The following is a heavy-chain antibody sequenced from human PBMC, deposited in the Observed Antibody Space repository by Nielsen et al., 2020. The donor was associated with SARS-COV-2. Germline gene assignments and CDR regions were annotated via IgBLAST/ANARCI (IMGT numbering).Heavy chain of an antibody. Sequence: GESLKISCAASGFTFDDYGMSWVRQAPGKGLECVSGINWNGGSTGYADSVKGRFTISRDNAKNSLYLQMNSLRAEDTALYHCARDPYRLLWFGNPGYFDLWGRGTLVTVSS. V-gene: IGHV3-20*01. CDR2: INWNGGST. D-gene: IGHD3-10*01. CDR1: GFTFDDYG. CDR3: ARDPYRLLWFGNPGYFDL. J-gene: IGHJ2*01.